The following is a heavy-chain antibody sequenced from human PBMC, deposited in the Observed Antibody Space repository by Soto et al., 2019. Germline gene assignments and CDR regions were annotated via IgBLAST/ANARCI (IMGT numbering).Heavy chain of an antibody. CDR1: GFTFSSYA. J-gene: IGHJ4*02. CDR3: AKYSSGWYYPFDY. Sequence: GGSLRLSCAASGFTFSSYAMSWVRQAPGEGLEWVSAISGSGGSTYYADSVKGRFNISRDNSKNTLYLQINSLKAEDTAFFYCAKYSSGWYYPFDYWGQGTLVTVSS. CDR2: ISGSGGST. D-gene: IGHD6-19*01. V-gene: IGHV3-23*01.